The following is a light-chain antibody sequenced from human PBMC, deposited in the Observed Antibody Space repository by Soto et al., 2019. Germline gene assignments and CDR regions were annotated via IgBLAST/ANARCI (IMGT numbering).Light chain of an antibody. CDR3: QSYDSSSQV. CDR1: SSDVGAYNF. Sequence: QSVLTQPASVSGSPGQSITISCTGTSSDVGAYNFVCWYQQHPGKAPKLMIYDVTNRPSGVSNRFSGSIDSSSNSASLTISGLKTEDEADYYCQSYDSSSQVFGGGTKLTVL. CDR2: DVT. V-gene: IGLV2-14*03. J-gene: IGLJ3*02.